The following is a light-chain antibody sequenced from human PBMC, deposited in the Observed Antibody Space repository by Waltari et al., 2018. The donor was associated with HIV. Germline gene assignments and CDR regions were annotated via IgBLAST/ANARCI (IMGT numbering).Light chain of an antibody. CDR2: GAS. Sequence: DIQMLPSPSSLSVSLGDTVTITCRATQGISNSLAWYQKKPGNAPKVLLQGASRLESGVPSRFSGSGSGTDYNLTISSLHREDFATYYGQQYHRGPRTFGGGTKVEIK. J-gene: IGKJ4*01. V-gene: IGKV1-NL1*01. CDR1: QGISNS. CDR3: QQYHRGPRT.